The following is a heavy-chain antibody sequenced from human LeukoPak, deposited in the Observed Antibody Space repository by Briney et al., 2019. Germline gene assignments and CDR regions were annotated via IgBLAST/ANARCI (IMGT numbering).Heavy chain of an antibody. CDR3: AKDPNFYYCMDV. Sequence: GGSLRLSCAASGFTFSRYSMNWVRQAPGKGLEWVSTISGRRDSTSYADSVKGRFTISRDNSKNTLYLQMNSLRAEDTAVYYCAKDPNFYYCMDVWGKGTTVTISS. CDR1: GFTFSRYS. CDR2: ISGRRDST. V-gene: IGHV3-23*01. J-gene: IGHJ6*03.